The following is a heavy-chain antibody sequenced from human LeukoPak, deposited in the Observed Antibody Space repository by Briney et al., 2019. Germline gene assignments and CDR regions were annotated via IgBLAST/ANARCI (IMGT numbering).Heavy chain of an antibody. CDR1: GYTFTDYY. CDR2: FDPEDGET. V-gene: IGHV1-69-2*01. CDR3: ATDVLSGYYSQD. D-gene: IGHD3-3*01. Sequence: ASVKISCKVSGYTFTDYYMHWVQQAPGKGLEWMEGFDPEDGETIYAQKFQGRVTMTEDTSTDTAYMELSSLRSEDTAVYYCATDVLSGYYSQDWGQGTLVTVSS. J-gene: IGHJ4*02.